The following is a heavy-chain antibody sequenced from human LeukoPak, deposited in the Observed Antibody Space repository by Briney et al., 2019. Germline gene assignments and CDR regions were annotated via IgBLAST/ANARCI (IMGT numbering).Heavy chain of an antibody. Sequence: SGPTLVKPTQTLTLTCTFSGFSLSTSGVGVGWIRQPPGKALEWLALIYWNDDRRYSPSLKSRLTITKDTSKNQVVLTMTNMDPVDTATYYCALKYYYDSSGYFRDYWGQGTLVTVSS. J-gene: IGHJ4*02. V-gene: IGHV2-5*01. CDR1: GFSLSTSGVG. D-gene: IGHD3-22*01. CDR3: ALKYYYDSSGYFRDY. CDR2: IYWNDDR.